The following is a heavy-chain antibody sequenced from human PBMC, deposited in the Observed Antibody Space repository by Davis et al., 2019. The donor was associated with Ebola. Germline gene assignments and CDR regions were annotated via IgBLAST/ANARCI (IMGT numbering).Heavy chain of an antibody. CDR1: GYTFTNYG. J-gene: IGHJ4*02. CDR2: INPHNGNT. Sequence: ASVKVSCKASGYTFTNYGITWVRQAPGQGLEWMGWINPHNGNTNYAQNVQGRVIMTSDTATTTAYMEVGSLRSDDTAVYYCAKAQFTTTRDHWGQGTLVTVSS. CDR3: AKAQFTTTRDH. D-gene: IGHD3-3*01. V-gene: IGHV1-18*04.